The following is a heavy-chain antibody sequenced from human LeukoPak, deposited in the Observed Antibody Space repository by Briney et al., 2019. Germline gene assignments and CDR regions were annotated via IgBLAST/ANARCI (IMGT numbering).Heavy chain of an antibody. CDR2: ISANGQVT. CDR1: GVSFGTYA. V-gene: IGHV3-23*01. CDR3: ARDPYTTLSYRLAY. J-gene: IGHJ4*02. Sequence: PAESLRLSCAGSGVSFGTYAMSWVRQAPGMGLEWVSRISANGQVTYYTDSVGGGVTISRANTKNTLYIQLNSLGAEDTATYYCARDPYTTLSYRLAYWGQGTLVTVSS. D-gene: IGHD3-16*01.